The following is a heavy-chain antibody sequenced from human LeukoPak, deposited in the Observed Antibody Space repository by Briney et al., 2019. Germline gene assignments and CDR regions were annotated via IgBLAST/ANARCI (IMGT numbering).Heavy chain of an antibody. V-gene: IGHV4-34*01. Sequence: SETLSLTCAVYGGSFSGYYWSWIRQPPGKGLEWIGEINHSGSTNYNPSLKSRVTISVDTSKNHFSLKLSSVTAADTAVYYCARRGLGPTAMVTYYYYYYMDVWGKGTTVTVSS. CDR3: ARRGLGPTAMVTYYYYYYMDV. J-gene: IGHJ6*03. CDR2: INHSGST. CDR1: GGSFSGYY. D-gene: IGHD5-18*01.